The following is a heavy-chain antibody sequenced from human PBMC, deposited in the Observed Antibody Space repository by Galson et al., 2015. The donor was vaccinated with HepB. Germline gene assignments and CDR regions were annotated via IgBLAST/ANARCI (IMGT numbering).Heavy chain of an antibody. Sequence: SVKVSRKASGYTFTSYDINWVRQATGQGLEWMGWMNPNSGNTGYAQKFQGRVTMTRNTSISTAYMELSSLRSEDTAVYYCARSPHYDFWSGYWGKDNWFDPWGQGTLVTVSS. V-gene: IGHV1-8*01. CDR2: MNPNSGNT. CDR3: ARSPHYDFWSGYWGKDNWFDP. D-gene: IGHD3-3*01. CDR1: GYTFTSYD. J-gene: IGHJ5*02.